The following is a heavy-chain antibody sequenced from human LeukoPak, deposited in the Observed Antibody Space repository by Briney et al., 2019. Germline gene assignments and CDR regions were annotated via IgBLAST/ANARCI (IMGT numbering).Heavy chain of an antibody. CDR2: ISAYNGNT. Sequence: ASVKVSCKASGHTFTSYGISWVRQAPGQGLEWMGWISAYNGNTNYAQKLQGRVTMTTDTSTSTAYMELRSLRSDDTAVYYCARDTAMVTAFDYWGQGTLVTVSS. V-gene: IGHV1-18*01. J-gene: IGHJ4*02. CDR3: ARDTAMVTAFDY. D-gene: IGHD5-18*01. CDR1: GHTFTSYG.